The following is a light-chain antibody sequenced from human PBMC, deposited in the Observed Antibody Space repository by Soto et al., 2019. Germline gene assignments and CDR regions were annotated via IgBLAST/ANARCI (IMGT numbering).Light chain of an antibody. CDR2: AAS. CDR3: QHYNSYSEA. CDR1: QGIRND. J-gene: IGKJ1*01. V-gene: IGKV1-6*01. Sequence: AIQLTQSPSSLSASVGDSVTITCRASQGIRNDLGWYQQKPGKAPKLLIYAASSLQSGVPSRFSGSASGTDFTLTISSLQPDDFATYYCQHYNSYSEAFGQGTKVDIK.